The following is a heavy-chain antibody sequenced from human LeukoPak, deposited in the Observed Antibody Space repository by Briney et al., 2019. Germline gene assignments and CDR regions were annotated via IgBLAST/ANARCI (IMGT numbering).Heavy chain of an antibody. V-gene: IGHV1-18*01. Sequence: ASVKVSCKASGYTLSSYGISWVRQAPGQGLEWMGWISADNGNTNYVQKFQGRVTMTRDTSISTAYMELSGLRSDDTAVYYCATAVPAASFDYWGQGTLVTVSS. J-gene: IGHJ4*02. CDR1: GYTLSSYG. CDR3: ATAVPAASFDY. CDR2: ISADNGNT. D-gene: IGHD2-2*01.